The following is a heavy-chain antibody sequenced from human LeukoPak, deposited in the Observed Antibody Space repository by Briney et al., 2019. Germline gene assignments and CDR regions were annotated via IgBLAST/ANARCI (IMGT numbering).Heavy chain of an antibody. J-gene: IGHJ4*02. V-gene: IGHV5-51*01. D-gene: IGHD5-18*01. Sequence: KSGESLKISCKGSGYSFTSYWIGWVRQMPGKGLEWMGIIYPGDSDTRYSPSFQGQVTVSADKSISTAYLQWSSLKASDTAMYYCASRVDTAMVQAFDYWGQGTLVTVSS. CDR2: IYPGDSDT. CDR3: ASRVDTAMVQAFDY. CDR1: GYSFTSYW.